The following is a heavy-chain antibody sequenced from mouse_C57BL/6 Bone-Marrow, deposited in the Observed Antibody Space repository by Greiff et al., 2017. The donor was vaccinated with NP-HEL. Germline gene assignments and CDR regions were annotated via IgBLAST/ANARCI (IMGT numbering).Heavy chain of an antibody. CDR2: ISSGGDYL. CDR3: TRVWWGYFDY. Sequence: EVKLEESGEGLVKPGGSLKLSCAASGFTFSSYAMSWVRQTPEKRLEWVAYISSGGDYLYYADTVKGRFTISRDNARNTLYLQMSSLKSEDTAMYYCTRVWWGYFDYWGQGTTLTVSS. V-gene: IGHV5-9-1*02. D-gene: IGHD1-1*02. J-gene: IGHJ2*01. CDR1: GFTFSSYA.